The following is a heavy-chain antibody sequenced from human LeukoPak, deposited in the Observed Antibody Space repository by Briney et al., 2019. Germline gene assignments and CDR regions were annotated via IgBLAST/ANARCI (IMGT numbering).Heavy chain of an antibody. CDR3: ARDHLTSGGFDP. V-gene: IGHV4-4*02. Sequence: SETLSLTCAVSGGSISSSNWWSWVRQPPGKGLEWIGEIYHSGSTNYNPSLKSRVTISVDTSKNQFSLKLSSVTAADTAVYYCARDHLTSGGFDPWGQGTLVTVSS. J-gene: IGHJ5*02. CDR1: GGSISSSNW. CDR2: IYHSGST. D-gene: IGHD2-21*02.